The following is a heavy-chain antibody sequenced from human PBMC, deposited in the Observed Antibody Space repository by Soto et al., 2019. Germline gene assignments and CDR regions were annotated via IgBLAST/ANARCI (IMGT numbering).Heavy chain of an antibody. D-gene: IGHD3-10*01. V-gene: IGHV4-39*01. Sequence: TSETLSLTCTVSGGSISSSSYYWGWIRQPPGKGLEWIGSIYYSGSTYYNPSLKSRVTISVDTSKNQFSLKLSSVTAADTAVYYCARLWFGELSPFGYWGQGTLVTVSS. J-gene: IGHJ4*02. CDR2: IYYSGST. CDR3: ARLWFGELSPFGY. CDR1: GGSISSSSYY.